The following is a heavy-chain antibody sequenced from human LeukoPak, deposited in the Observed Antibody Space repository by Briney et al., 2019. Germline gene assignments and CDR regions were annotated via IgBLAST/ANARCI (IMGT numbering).Heavy chain of an antibody. CDR1: GFTFSSYE. Sequence: GGSLRLSCAASGFTFSSYEMSWVRQAPGEGLEWVSPISGSGGSTYYADSVKGRFTISRDNSKNTLYLQMNSLRAEDTAVYYCARFPRLQYYFDYWGQGTLVTVSS. V-gene: IGHV3-23*01. CDR2: ISGSGGST. CDR3: ARFPRLQYYFDY. J-gene: IGHJ4*02. D-gene: IGHD3-10*01.